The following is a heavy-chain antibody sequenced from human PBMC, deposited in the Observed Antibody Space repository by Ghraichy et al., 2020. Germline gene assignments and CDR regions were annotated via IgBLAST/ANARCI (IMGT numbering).Heavy chain of an antibody. CDR2: ISASGDII. Sequence: GGSLRLSCAASGFTFPNYKMSWFRQAPGEELKWLSYISASGDIIYYADSLKGRITISRDNAKDSLYLQIDSLRAEDTAVYYCAREGSGKYNFDFWGQGTLVTVSS. CDR1: GFTFPNYK. D-gene: IGHD2-15*01. J-gene: IGHJ4*02. CDR3: AREGSGKYNFDF. V-gene: IGHV3-48*03.